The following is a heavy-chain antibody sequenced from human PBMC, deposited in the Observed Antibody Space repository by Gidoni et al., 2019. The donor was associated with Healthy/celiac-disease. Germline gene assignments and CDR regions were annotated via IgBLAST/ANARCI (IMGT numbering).Heavy chain of an antibody. J-gene: IGHJ4*02. CDR3: ARVWRSMYRGRFDY. Sequence: QVQLQQWGAGLLKPSETLSLTCAVYGGSFSGYYWSWIRHPPGKGLEWIGEINHSGSTNYNPSLKSRVTISVDTSKNQFSLKLSSVTAADTAVYYCARVWRSMYRGRFDYWGQGTLVTVSS. V-gene: IGHV4-34*01. CDR2: INHSGST. CDR1: GGSFSGYY. D-gene: IGHD1-1*01.